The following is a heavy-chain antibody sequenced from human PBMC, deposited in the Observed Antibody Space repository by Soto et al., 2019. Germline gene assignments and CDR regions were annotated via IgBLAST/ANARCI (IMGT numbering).Heavy chain of an antibody. CDR2: INAGNGNT. D-gene: IGHD2-15*01. CDR3: ARERWCSGGSCYLTYYYYGMDV. CDR1: GYTFTSYA. Sequence: ASVKVSCKASGYTFTSYAMRWVRQAPGQRLEWMGWINAGNGNTKYSQKFQGRVTITRDTSASTAYMELSSLRSEDTAVYYCARERWCSGGSCYLTYYYYGMDVWGQGTTVTVSS. V-gene: IGHV1-3*01. J-gene: IGHJ6*02.